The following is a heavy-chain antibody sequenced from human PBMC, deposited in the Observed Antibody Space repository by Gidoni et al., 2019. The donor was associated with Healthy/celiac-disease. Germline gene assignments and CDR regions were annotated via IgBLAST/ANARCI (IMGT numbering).Heavy chain of an antibody. V-gene: IGHV3-48*02. CDR1: GFTFSRYS. D-gene: IGHD4-17*01. CDR3: ATLEHGDYGAFDI. Sequence: EVQLVESGGGLVHPGGSLRLPCAASGFTFSRYSMNWVRQAPGKGLEWLSYISSTSSTIYYADSVKGRFTISRDNAKNSLYLQMNSLRDEDTAVYYCATLEHGDYGAFDIWGRGTVVTVSS. J-gene: IGHJ3*02. CDR2: ISSTSSTI.